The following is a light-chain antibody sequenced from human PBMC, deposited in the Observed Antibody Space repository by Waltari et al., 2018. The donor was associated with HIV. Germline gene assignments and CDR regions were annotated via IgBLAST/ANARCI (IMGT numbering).Light chain of an antibody. Sequence: QSALTQPASVSGSLGQSITISCIGSSSDIGTYNHVSWYQQYPYNPPLLLIRDVNTRHSGIPVRFSASKSGKTSTLTISGLQAEDEADYYCSSYITTGTILFGGGTKVTVL. CDR2: DVN. CDR3: SSYITTGTIL. J-gene: IGLJ3*02. V-gene: IGLV2-14*03. CDR1: SSDIGTYNH.